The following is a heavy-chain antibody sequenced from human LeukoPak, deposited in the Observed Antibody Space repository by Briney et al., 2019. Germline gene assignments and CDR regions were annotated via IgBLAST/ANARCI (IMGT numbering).Heavy chain of an antibody. D-gene: IGHD6-13*01. CDR3: AKGGDGVYSSSWLYYYYYGMDV. CDR2: INHSGST. CDR1: GGSFSGYY. V-gene: IGHV4-34*01. Sequence: SGTLSLTCAVYGGSFSGYYWSWIRQPPGKGLEWIGEINHSGSTNYNPSLKSRVTISVDTSKNQFSLKLSSVTAADTAVYYCAKGGDGVYSSSWLYYYYYGMDVWGQGTTVTVSS. J-gene: IGHJ6*02.